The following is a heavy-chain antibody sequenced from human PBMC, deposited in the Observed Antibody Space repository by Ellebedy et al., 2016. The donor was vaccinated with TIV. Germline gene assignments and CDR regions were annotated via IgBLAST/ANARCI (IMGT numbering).Heavy chain of an antibody. D-gene: IGHD2-21*02. CDR1: GFSFSTYW. Sequence: GESLKISCAASGFSFSTYWMHWVRQAPGKGLVWVSRINSDGSSTTYADSVKGRFTISRDNAKNSLYLQMNSLRAEDTAVYYCASSYLAYCGGDCSKGDYWGQGTLVTVSS. CDR3: ASSYLAYCGGDCSKGDY. J-gene: IGHJ4*02. V-gene: IGHV3-74*01. CDR2: INSDGSST.